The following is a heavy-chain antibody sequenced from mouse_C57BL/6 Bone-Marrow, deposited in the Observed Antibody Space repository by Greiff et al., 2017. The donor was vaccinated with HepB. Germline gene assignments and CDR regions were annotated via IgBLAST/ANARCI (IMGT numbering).Heavy chain of an antibody. Sequence: VQLKQSGAELVRPGASVKLSCTASGFNIKDDYMHWVKQRPEQGLEWIGWIDPENGDTEYASKFQGKATITADTSSNTAYLQLSSLTSEDTDVYYCTTYPPSMVTTSFAYWGQGTLVTVSA. V-gene: IGHV14-4*01. CDR2: IDPENGDT. CDR3: TTYPPSMVTTSFAY. CDR1: GFNIKDDY. J-gene: IGHJ3*01. D-gene: IGHD2-9*01.